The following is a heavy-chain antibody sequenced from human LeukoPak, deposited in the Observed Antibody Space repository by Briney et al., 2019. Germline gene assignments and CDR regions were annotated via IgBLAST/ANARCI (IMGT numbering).Heavy chain of an antibody. V-gene: IGHV3-23*01. J-gene: IGHJ6*02. Sequence: GGSLRLSCAASGFTFSSYAMSWVRQAPGKGLEWVSAISGSGGSTYYADSVMGRFTISRDNSKNTLYLQMNSLRAEDTAVYYCAKGTGPVTTQSYYYYYGMDVWGQGTTVTVSS. CDR3: AKGTGPVTTQSYYYYYGMDV. CDR2: ISGSGGST. CDR1: GFTFSSYA. D-gene: IGHD4-17*01.